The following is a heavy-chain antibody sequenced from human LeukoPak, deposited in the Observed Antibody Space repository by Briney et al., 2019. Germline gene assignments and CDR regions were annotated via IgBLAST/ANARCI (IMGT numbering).Heavy chain of an antibody. V-gene: IGHV3-21*04. D-gene: IGHD1-1*01. J-gene: IGHJ4*02. CDR1: GFTFSSYT. Sequence: GGSLRLSCAASGFTFSSYTMNWVRQAPGKGLEWVSSISSSSTYINYADSVKGRFTISRDNAKNSLYLQMNSLRAEDTAVYYCAKTGNPATGDYWGQGTLVTVSS. CDR3: AKTGNPATGDY. CDR2: ISSSSTYI.